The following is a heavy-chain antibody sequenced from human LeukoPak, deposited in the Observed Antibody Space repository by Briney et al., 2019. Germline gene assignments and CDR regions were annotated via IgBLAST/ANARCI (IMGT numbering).Heavy chain of an antibody. J-gene: IGHJ4*02. Sequence: GGSLRLPCAASGFTFSDYSMNRVRQAPGKGLEWISYIGIDSGNTNYADSVKGRFTISGDKAKNSLYLQMNSLRVEDTAVYYCARDYKYAFDNWGQGTLVTVSS. CDR3: ARDYKYAFDN. CDR2: IGIDSGNT. V-gene: IGHV3-48*01. D-gene: IGHD5-24*01. CDR1: GFTFSDYS.